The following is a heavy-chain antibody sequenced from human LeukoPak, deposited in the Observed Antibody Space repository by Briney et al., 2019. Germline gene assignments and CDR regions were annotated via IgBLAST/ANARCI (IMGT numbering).Heavy chain of an antibody. Sequence: GGSLRLSCAASGFTFSSYSMNWVRQAPGKGPEWVSAISGSGVSTYYADSVKGRFTISRDNSKNTLYLQMNSLRAEDTAVYYCAKDRLGDYYGSGTYYTNYFDYWGQGTLVTISS. CDR3: AKDRLGDYYGSGTYYTNYFDY. CDR2: ISGSGVST. D-gene: IGHD3-10*01. CDR1: GFTFSSYS. V-gene: IGHV3-23*01. J-gene: IGHJ4*02.